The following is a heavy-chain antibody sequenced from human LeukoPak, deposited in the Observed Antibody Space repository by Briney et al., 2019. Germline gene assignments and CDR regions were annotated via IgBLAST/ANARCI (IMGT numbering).Heavy chain of an antibody. CDR2: MNPNSGNT. D-gene: IGHD6-19*01. Sequence: ASVKVSCKASGYTFTSYDINWVRQATGQGLEWMGWMNPNSGNTGYAQKFQDRVTITRNTSISTAYMDLGSLRSEDTAVYYCARGYIAVAGLDAFDIWGQGTMVTVSS. CDR3: ARGYIAVAGLDAFDI. CDR1: GYTFTSYD. J-gene: IGHJ3*02. V-gene: IGHV1-8*03.